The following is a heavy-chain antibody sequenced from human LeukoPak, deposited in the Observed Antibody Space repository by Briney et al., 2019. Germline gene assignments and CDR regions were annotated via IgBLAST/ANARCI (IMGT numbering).Heavy chain of an antibody. Sequence: PGGSLRLSCAASGFIFSDYYMRWVRQAPQKGREWMSYISTYSTYTNYAASVKGRFTISRDNAKNSRYLQMNSLRAEDTAVYYCARGGGYCSGGSCYRNDYWGQGTLVTVSS. CDR3: ARGGGYCSGGSCYRNDY. CDR2: ISTYSTYT. J-gene: IGHJ4*02. CDR1: GFIFSDYY. D-gene: IGHD2-15*01. V-gene: IGHV3-11*05.